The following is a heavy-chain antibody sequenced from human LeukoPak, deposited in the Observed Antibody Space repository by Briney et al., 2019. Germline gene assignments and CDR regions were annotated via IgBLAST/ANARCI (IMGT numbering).Heavy chain of an antibody. V-gene: IGHV3-48*01. D-gene: IGHD3-16*02. Sequence: GGSLRLSCAASGFTFSSYSMNWVRQAPGKGLEWVSYISSSSSTIYYADSVKGRFTISRDNAKNSLYLQMNSLSAEDTAVYHCARGGVGYDYVWGSYRGAFDIWGQGTMVTVSS. J-gene: IGHJ3*02. CDR1: GFTFSSYS. CDR2: ISSSSSTI. CDR3: ARGGVGYDYVWGSYRGAFDI.